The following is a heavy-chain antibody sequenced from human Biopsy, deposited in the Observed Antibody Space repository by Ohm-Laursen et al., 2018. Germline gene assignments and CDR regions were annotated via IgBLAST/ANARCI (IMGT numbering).Heavy chain of an antibody. Sequence: GASMKVSCKASGYTFTGYYLHWVRQAPGQGLEWMGWINPKSGGTHYLEKFRGRVTMTRDTSISTAYMEVSSLRSDDTAVYYCAIDGNDFLTDYLKIDQWGQGTLVTVSS. CDR2: INPKSGGT. J-gene: IGHJ4*02. CDR3: AIDGNDFLTDYLKIDQ. V-gene: IGHV1-2*02. D-gene: IGHD3-9*01. CDR1: GYTFTGYY.